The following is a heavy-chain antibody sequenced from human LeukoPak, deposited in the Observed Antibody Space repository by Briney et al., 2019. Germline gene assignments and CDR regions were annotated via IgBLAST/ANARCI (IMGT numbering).Heavy chain of an antibody. D-gene: IGHD6-13*01. V-gene: IGHV3-53*01. J-gene: IGHJ4*02. CDR3: ASTPGSSWYLGD. Sequence: AGGSLRLSCAASGFTVSSNYMSWVRQAPGKGLEWVSVIYSGGSTYYADSVKGRFTISRDNSKNTLYLQMNSLRAEDTAVYYCASTPGSSWYLGDWGQGTLVTVSS. CDR1: GFTVSSNY. CDR2: IYSGGST.